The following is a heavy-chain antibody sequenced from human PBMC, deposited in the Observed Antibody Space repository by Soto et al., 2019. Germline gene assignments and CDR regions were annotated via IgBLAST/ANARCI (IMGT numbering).Heavy chain of an antibody. CDR3: ARTRITTVIYFDY. CDR2: IYYSGST. J-gene: IGHJ4*02. D-gene: IGHD4-17*01. V-gene: IGHV4-61*01. CDR1: GGSVSSGSYY. Sequence: PSETLSLTCTVSGGSVSSGSYYWSWIRQPPGKGLEWIGYIYYSGSTNYNPSLKSRVTISVDTSKNQFSLKLSSVTAADTAVYNCARTRITTVIYFDYWGQGPLVTVSS.